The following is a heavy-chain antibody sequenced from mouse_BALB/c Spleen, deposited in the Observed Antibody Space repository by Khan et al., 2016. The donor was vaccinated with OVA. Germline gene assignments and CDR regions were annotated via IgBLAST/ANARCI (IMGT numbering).Heavy chain of an antibody. J-gene: IGHJ3*01. CDR2: ISSVAYSI. CDR1: GFTFIDYG. CDR3: VRGGFAY. Sequence: EVELVESGGGLVQPGGSRKLSCAATGFTFIDYGMAWVRQTPGKGPEWIAFISSVAYSIYYADTVTGRFTISRENAKNTLYLEMSSLRSEVTAIYYCVRGGFAYWGQGTLVTVSA. V-gene: IGHV5-15*02.